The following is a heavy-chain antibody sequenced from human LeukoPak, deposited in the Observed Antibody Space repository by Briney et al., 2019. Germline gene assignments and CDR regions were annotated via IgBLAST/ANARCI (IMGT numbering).Heavy chain of an antibody. CDR3: AKEHAPDSSGYPSWFDP. J-gene: IGHJ5*02. V-gene: IGHV3-23*01. CDR2: IRGSGGTA. CDR1: GFTFSIYA. D-gene: IGHD3-22*01. Sequence: TGGSLTLSCAASGFTFSIYARSWVRQAPGKGLEWVSAIRGSGGTAYYADSVKGRFTISRDNSKNTLYLQMNSLRAEDTAVYYCAKEHAPDSSGYPSWFDPWGQGTLVTVSS.